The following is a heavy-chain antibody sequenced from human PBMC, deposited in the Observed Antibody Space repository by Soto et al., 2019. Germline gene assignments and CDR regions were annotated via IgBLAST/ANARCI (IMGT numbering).Heavy chain of an antibody. V-gene: IGHV3-66*01. D-gene: IGHD1-7*01. CDR1: GFAVSSNY. CDR3: ARSRTGTTYGGMDV. Sequence: EVQLVESGGDLVQPGGSLRLSCAASGFAVSSNYMTWVRQAPGKGLEWVSVIHSGGDTHYADSVRGRFTISRDNSKNTLYLQMNSLSAEDTAVYYCARSRTGTTYGGMDVWGQGTTVTVSS. CDR2: IHSGGDT. J-gene: IGHJ6*02.